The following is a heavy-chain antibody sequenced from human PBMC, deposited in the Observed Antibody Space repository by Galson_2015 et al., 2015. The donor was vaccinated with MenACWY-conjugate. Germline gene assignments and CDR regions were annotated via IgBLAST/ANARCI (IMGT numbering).Heavy chain of an antibody. Sequence: QSGAEVKKPGESLKISCKGSGYSFTSYWIGWVRQMPGKGLEWMGIIYPGESDTRYSPSLQGQVTISADKSISTAYLQWSSLKASDTAMYYCATKLEMAPIIPYYFDYWGQGSLVTVSS. D-gene: IGHD5-24*01. CDR1: GYSFTSYW. CDR2: IYPGESDT. CDR3: ATKLEMAPIIPYYFDY. J-gene: IGHJ4*02. V-gene: IGHV5-51*01.